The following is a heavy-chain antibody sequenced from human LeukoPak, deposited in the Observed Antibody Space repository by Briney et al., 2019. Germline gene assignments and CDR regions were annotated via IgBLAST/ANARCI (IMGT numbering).Heavy chain of an antibody. J-gene: IGHJ6*03. CDR1: GFTFSSYS. D-gene: IGHD2-15*01. CDR3: ARGKLGYCSGGSCYHYYYYYYMDV. Sequence: PGGSLRLSCAASGFTFSSYSMNWVCQAPGKGLEWVSSISSSSSYIYYADSVKGRFTISRDNAKNSLYLQMNSLRAEDTAVYYCARGKLGYCSGGSCYHYYYYYYMDVWGKGTTVTVSS. CDR2: ISSSSSYI. V-gene: IGHV3-21*01.